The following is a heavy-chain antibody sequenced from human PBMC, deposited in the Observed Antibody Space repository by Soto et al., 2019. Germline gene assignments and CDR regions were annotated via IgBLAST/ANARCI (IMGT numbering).Heavy chain of an antibody. V-gene: IGHV4-59*01. CDR3: ASVTFGGIVLAH. CDR2: TYFNGNT. D-gene: IGHD3-16*01. Sequence: SETLSLTCTVSAASFSKYYWTCIRQPPGKGLEWIGYTYFNGNTKYNPSLEGRLTISIDTSKKEFSLKLTSVTAADAAVYYCASVTFGGIVLAHWGQGTLVTVSS. CDR1: AASFSKYY. J-gene: IGHJ4*02.